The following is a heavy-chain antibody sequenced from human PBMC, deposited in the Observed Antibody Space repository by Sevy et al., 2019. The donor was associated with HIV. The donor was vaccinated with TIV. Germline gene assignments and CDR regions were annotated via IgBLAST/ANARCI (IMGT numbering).Heavy chain of an antibody. V-gene: IGHV4-59*01. D-gene: IGHD1-1*01. CDR3: ARDSTTRQSVLDY. CDR2: IYFTGNT. CDR1: GGSISSYF. Sequence: SETQSLTCSVSGGSISSYFWTWVRQSPGKGLEWIGNIYFTGNTDYSPSLKSRVTLSLDTSKSQFSLTLKSVTAADTAIYFCARDSTTRQSVLDYWGQGTLVTVSS. J-gene: IGHJ4*02.